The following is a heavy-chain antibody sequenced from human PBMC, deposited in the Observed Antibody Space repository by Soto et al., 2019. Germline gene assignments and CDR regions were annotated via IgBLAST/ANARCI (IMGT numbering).Heavy chain of an antibody. J-gene: IGHJ4*02. CDR2: IRSSGDKT. CDR3: AKLPVAGSSTFDY. V-gene: IGHV3-23*01. D-gene: IGHD6-19*01. CDR1: GITFSSYA. Sequence: PGGSLRLSCAASGITFSSYAMSWVRQAPGKGLEWVSAIRSSGDKTYYAESVKGRFTISRDNSKSTLYLQMHSLGAEDTAVYYCAKLPVAGSSTFDYWGQGIPVTVSS.